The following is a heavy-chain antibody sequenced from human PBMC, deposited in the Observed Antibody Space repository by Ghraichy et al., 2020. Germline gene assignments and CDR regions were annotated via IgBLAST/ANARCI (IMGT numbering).Heavy chain of an antibody. V-gene: IGHV3-48*02. CDR1: GFTFSSYS. D-gene: IGHD2/OR15-2a*01. Sequence: GALRLSCAASGFTFSSYSMNWVRQAPGKGLEWVSYISYSSSAIYYADSVKGRFTISRDNAKNSLYLQMNSLRDEDTAVYYCARGVNINSSGRFDPWGQGTQVTVSS. CDR3: ARGVNINSSGRFDP. CDR2: ISYSSSAI. J-gene: IGHJ5*02.